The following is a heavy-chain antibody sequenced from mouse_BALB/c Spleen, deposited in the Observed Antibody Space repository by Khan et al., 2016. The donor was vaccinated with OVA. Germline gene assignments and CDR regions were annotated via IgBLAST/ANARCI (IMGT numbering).Heavy chain of an antibody. Sequence: QLEESGPGLVKPSQSLSLTCTVTGYSITSGYGWNWIRQFPGNKLEWMGYISSSGSTNYNPSLKSRTSITRDTSKNQFFLQLNSVTTEDTATYYCARTARIKYWGQGTTLTVSS. CDR1: GYSITSGYG. CDR3: ARTARIKY. J-gene: IGHJ2*01. CDR2: ISSSGST. D-gene: IGHD1-2*01. V-gene: IGHV3-2*02.